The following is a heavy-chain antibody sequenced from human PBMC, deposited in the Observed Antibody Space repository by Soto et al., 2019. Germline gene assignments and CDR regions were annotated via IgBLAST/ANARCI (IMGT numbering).Heavy chain of an antibody. J-gene: IGHJ4*02. Sequence: EVQLVESGGGLVKPGGSLRLSCAASGFTFSSYSMNWVRQAPGKGLEWVSSISSSSSYIYYADSVKGRFTISRDNAKNSLYLQMNSLRAEDTAVYYCARGVYDYIWGSYRSVSYFDYWGQGTLVTVSS. V-gene: IGHV3-21*01. CDR2: ISSSSSYI. CDR1: GFTFSSYS. CDR3: ARGVYDYIWGSYRSVSYFDY. D-gene: IGHD3-16*02.